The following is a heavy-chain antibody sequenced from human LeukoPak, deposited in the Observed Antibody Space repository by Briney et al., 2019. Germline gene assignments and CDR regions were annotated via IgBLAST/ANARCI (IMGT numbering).Heavy chain of an antibody. V-gene: IGHV3-48*01. CDR2: ISSSSSTI. CDR1: GFTFSSYS. Sequence: GGSLRLSCAASGFTFSSYSMNWVRQAPGKGLEWVSYISSSSSTIYYADSVKGRFTISRDNAKNSLYLQMNSLRAEDTAVYYCARVGMDTAMVRKVRAYYFDYWGQGTLVTVSS. CDR3: ARVGMDTAMVRKVRAYYFDY. J-gene: IGHJ4*02. D-gene: IGHD5-18*01.